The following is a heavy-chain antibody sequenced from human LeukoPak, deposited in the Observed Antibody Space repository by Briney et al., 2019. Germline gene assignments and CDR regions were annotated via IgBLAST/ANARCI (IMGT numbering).Heavy chain of an antibody. D-gene: IGHD3-10*01. CDR3: ARDPIGTYYYGSGSYYGMDV. CDR2: ISSSSSYI. V-gene: IGHV3-21*01. CDR1: GFTFSSYS. J-gene: IGHJ6*02. Sequence: GGSLRLSCAASGFTFSSYSMNWVRQAPGKGLESVSSISSSSSYIYYADSVKGRFTISRDNAKNSLYLQMNSLRAEDTAVYYCARDPIGTYYYGSGSYYGMDVWGQGTTVTVSS.